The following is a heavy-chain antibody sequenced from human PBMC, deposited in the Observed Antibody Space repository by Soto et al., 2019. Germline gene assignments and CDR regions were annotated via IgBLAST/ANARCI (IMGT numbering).Heavy chain of an antibody. D-gene: IGHD4-17*01. CDR3: ARAIYGDYLITDYYYYMDV. V-gene: IGHV4-59*01. J-gene: IGHJ6*03. CDR2: IYYSGST. CDR1: GGSISSYY. Sequence: SETLSLTCTVSGGSISSYYWSWIRQPPGKGLEWIGYIYYSGSTNYNPSLKSRVTISVDTSKNQFSLKLSSVTAADTAVYYCARAIYGDYLITDYYYYMDVWGKGTTVTVSS.